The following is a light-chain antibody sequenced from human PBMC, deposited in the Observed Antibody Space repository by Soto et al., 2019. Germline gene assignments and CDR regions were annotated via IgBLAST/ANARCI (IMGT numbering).Light chain of an antibody. J-gene: IGKJ1*01. CDR3: QQYNDWPSWT. CDR2: STS. Sequence: EIVMTQSPATLSVSPGGRATLSCRASQSLSSNLAWYQQKPGQAPRLLIYSTSTRATGVPARFSGSGSGTEFTLTISSLQSEDFAVYYCQQYNDWPSWTFGQGTKVEIK. V-gene: IGKV3-15*01. CDR1: QSLSSN.